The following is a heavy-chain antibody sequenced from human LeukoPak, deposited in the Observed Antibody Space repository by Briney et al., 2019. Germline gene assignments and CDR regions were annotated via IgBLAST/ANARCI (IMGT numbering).Heavy chain of an antibody. V-gene: IGHV1-8*01. CDR2: MNPNSGNT. J-gene: IGHJ4*02. CDR1: GFTFTTYD. CDR3: ARTLLVGATRWHFDY. Sequence: GASVKVSCKASGFTFTTYDINWVRQATGQGLEWMGWMNPNSGNTDYAQKFQGRVTMTRNTAISTAYMELSSLRSEDTAVYYCARTLLVGATRWHFDYWGQGTLVTVSS. D-gene: IGHD1-26*01.